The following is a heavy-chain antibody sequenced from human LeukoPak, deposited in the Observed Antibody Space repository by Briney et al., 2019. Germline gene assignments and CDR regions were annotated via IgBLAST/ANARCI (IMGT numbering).Heavy chain of an antibody. CDR3: ARGGSYDFWSEYYFDY. J-gene: IGHJ4*02. D-gene: IGHD3-3*01. V-gene: IGHV3-30*04. CDR1: GFTFSSYA. Sequence: GGSLRLSCAASGFTFSSYAMHWVRQAPGKGLEWVAVISYDGSNKYYADSVKGRFTISRDNSKNTLYLQMNSLRAEDTAVYYCARGGSYDFWSEYYFDYWGQGTLVTVSS. CDR2: ISYDGSNK.